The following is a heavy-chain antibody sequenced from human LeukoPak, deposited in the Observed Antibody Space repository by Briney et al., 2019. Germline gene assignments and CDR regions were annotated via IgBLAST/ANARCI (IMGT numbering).Heavy chain of an antibody. V-gene: IGHV1-2*02. D-gene: IGHD3-22*01. J-gene: IGHJ4*02. CDR2: INPNSGGT. CDR3: ARDLTYDTDY. Sequence: ASVKVSCKASGYTFTSYGISWVRQAPGQGLEWMGWINPNSGGTNYAQKFQGRVTMTRDTSISTAYMELSRLRSDDTAVYYCARDLTYDTDYWGQGTLVTVSS. CDR1: GYTFTSYG.